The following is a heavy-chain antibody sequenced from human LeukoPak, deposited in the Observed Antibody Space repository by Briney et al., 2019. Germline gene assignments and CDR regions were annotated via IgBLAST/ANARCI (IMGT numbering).Heavy chain of an antibody. CDR1: GGSISSYY. J-gene: IGHJ5*02. D-gene: IGHD6-13*01. V-gene: IGHV4-4*09. CDR2: IYTSGST. Sequence: PSETLSLTCTVSGGSISSYYWSWIRQPPGKGLEWIGYIYTSGSTNYNPSLKSRVTISVDTSTNQFSLKLSSVTAADTAVYYCARLGSSWYFWFDPWGQGTLVTVSS. CDR3: ARLGSSWYFWFDP.